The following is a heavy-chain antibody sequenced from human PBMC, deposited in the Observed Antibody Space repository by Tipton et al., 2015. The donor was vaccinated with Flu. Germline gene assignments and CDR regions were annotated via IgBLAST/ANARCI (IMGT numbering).Heavy chain of an antibody. CDR1: GGSISSYY. Sequence: TLSLTCTVSGGSISSYYWSWIRQPPGKGLEWIGYIYYSGSTNYNPSLKSRVTISADTSKNQFSLKLSSVTAADTAVYYCARDLWRSSYYYGMDVWGQGTTVTVSS. J-gene: IGHJ6*02. CDR2: IYYSGST. CDR3: ARDLWRSSYYYGMDV. D-gene: IGHD3-16*01. V-gene: IGHV4-59*01.